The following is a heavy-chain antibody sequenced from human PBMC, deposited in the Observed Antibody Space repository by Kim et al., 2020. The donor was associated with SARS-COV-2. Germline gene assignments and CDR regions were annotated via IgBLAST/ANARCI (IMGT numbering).Heavy chain of an antibody. CDR3: ATGLPVY. CDR2: ISSSSSPI. Sequence: GGSLRLSCAASGFTFSSYSMNWVRQAPGKGLEWVSCISSSSSPIYYADSVKGRFTISIDNAKKSLYLHMNSLRDEDTAVYYCATGLPVYWGQGTLVTVSS. D-gene: IGHD3-9*01. J-gene: IGHJ4*02. V-gene: IGHV3-48*02. CDR1: GFTFSSYS.